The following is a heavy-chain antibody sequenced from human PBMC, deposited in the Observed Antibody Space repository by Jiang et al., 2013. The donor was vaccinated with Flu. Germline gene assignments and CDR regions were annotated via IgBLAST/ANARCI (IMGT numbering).Heavy chain of an antibody. Sequence: QTLSLTCAISGDSVSSNSAAWNWIRQSPSRGLEWLGRTYYRSKWYNDYAVSVKSRITINPDTSKNQFSLQLNSVTPEDTAVYYCAREGIAVAGTPNPRGQYDYWGQGTLVTVSS. CDR1: GDSVSSNSAA. J-gene: IGHJ4*02. CDR3: AREGIAVAGTPNPRGQYDY. CDR2: TYYRSKWYN. D-gene: IGHD6-19*01. V-gene: IGHV6-1*01.